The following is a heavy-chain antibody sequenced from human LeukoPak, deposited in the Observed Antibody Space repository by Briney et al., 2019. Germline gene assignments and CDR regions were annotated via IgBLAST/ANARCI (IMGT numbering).Heavy chain of an antibody. D-gene: IGHD4-17*01. CDR2: INPNSGGT. Sequence: ASVKVSCKASGYSFTGYYMHWVRQAPGQGLEGMGWINPNSGGTKYAQKFKGRVTMTRVTSISTAYMELSGLTSEDTAVYYCARDKSVTTFDYYYYYYMDVWGKGTTVTVSS. J-gene: IGHJ6*03. CDR3: ARDKSVTTFDYYYYYYMDV. V-gene: IGHV1-2*02. CDR1: GYSFTGYY.